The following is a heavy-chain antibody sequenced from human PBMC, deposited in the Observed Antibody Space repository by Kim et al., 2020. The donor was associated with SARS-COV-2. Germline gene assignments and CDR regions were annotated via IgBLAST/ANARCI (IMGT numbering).Heavy chain of an antibody. V-gene: IGHV1-69*13. CDR1: GGTFSNYA. CDR2: IIPIFGTS. J-gene: IGHJ6*02. D-gene: IGHD5-18*01. Sequence: SVKVSCKASGGTFSNYAISWVRQAPGQGLEWMGGIIPIFGTSNYAQKFQGRVTITADESTSTAYMELSSLRSEDMAVYYCARTGYSYGRPRHYYYAMDVWGQGTTVTVSS. CDR3: ARTGYSYGRPRHYYYAMDV.